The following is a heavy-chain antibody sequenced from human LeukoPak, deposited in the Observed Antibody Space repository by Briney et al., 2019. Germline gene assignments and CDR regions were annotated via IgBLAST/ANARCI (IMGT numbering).Heavy chain of an antibody. CDR2: ISAYNGNT. CDR1: GYTFTSYG. V-gene: IGHV1-18*01. CDR3: ARGVYGSGPLHYFDY. Sequence: ASVKVSCKASGYTFTSYGISWVRQAPGQGLEWMGWISAYNGNTNYAQKLQGRVTMTTDTSASTAYMELRSLRSDDTAVYYCARGVYGSGPLHYFDYWGQGTLVTVSS. D-gene: IGHD3-10*01. J-gene: IGHJ4*02.